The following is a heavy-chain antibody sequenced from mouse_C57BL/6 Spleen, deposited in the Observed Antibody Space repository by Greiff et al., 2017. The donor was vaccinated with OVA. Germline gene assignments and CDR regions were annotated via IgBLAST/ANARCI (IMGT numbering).Heavy chain of an antibody. J-gene: IGHJ4*01. CDR1: GYAFTNYL. D-gene: IGHD1-1*01. CDR3: ARGNYYGSSPYAMDY. CDR2: INPGSGGT. V-gene: IGHV1-54*01. Sequence: VHLVESGAELVRPGTSVKVSCKASGYAFTNYLIEWVKQRPGQGLEWIGVINPGSGGTNYNEKFKGKATLTADKSSSTAYMQLSSLTSEDSAVYFCARGNYYGSSPYAMDYWGQGTSVTVSS.